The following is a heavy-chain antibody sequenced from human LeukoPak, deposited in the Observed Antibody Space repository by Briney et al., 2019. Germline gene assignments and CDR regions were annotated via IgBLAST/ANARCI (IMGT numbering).Heavy chain of an antibody. D-gene: IGHD3-3*01. CDR1: GFTFSSYS. J-gene: IGHJ4*02. CDR2: ISSSSSYI. CDR3: ARDESPLITIFGVVNYPFDY. V-gene: IGHV3-21*01. Sequence: PGGSLRLSCAASGFTFSSYSMNWVRQAPGKGLEWVSSISSSSSYIYYADSVKGRFTISRDNAKNSLYLQMNSLRAEDTAVYYCARDESPLITIFGVVNYPFDYWGQGTLVTVSS.